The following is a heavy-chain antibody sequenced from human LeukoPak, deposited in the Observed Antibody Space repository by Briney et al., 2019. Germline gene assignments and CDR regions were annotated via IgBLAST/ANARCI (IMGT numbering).Heavy chain of an antibody. V-gene: IGHV3-11*04. J-gene: IGHJ4*02. Sequence: GGSLRLSCAASGFVFSDYYMSWIRQAPGKGLEWVSYISSSGSTIYYADSVKGRFTISRDNAKNSLYLQMNSLRAEDTAVYYCAGATVTTRRYFDYWGQGTLVTVSS. CDR1: GFVFSDYY. CDR3: AGATVTTRRYFDY. CDR2: ISSSGSTI. D-gene: IGHD4-17*01.